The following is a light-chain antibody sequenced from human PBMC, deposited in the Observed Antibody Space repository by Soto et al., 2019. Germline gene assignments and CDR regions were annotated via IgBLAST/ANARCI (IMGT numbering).Light chain of an antibody. J-gene: IGKJ2*01. CDR3: QQYSSSLIYT. Sequence: DIVLTQSPGTLSLSPGERATLSCRASRSVSGNYLAWYQQKPGQAPRLLMSGASIRATGIPDRFSGSGSGTDFTLTISSLEPEDFALYYCQQYSSSLIYTFGQGTRLEIK. V-gene: IGKV3-20*01. CDR1: RSVSGNY. CDR2: GAS.